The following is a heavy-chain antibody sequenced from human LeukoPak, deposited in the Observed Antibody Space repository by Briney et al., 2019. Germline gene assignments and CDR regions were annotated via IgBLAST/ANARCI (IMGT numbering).Heavy chain of an antibody. CDR2: INHSGST. D-gene: IGHD2-21*02. J-gene: IGHJ5*02. CDR1: GGSFSAYY. V-gene: IGHV4-34*01. Sequence: SEALSLTCDVYGGSFSAYYWSWIRQPPGKGLEWIGEINHSGSTNYNPSLKSRVTISVDTSKNQFSLKLSSLTAGHTAVYRCAVAPYREGDCPPWGQGTLVS. CDR3: AVAPYREGDCPP.